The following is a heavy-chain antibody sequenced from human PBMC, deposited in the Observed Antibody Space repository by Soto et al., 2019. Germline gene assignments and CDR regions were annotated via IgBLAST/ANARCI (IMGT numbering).Heavy chain of an antibody. CDR3: ASSPVPTPSFGMDG. D-gene: IGHD2-2*01. CDR1: GYSFTSYW. J-gene: IGHJ6*02. V-gene: IGHV5-10-1*01. CDR2: IDPSDSYT. Sequence: PGESLKISCKGSGYSFTSYWISWVRQMPGKGLEWMGRIDPSDSYTNYSPSFQGHVTISADKSISTAYLQWSSLKASDTAIYYCASSPVPTPSFGMDGWGQGTTVTVSS.